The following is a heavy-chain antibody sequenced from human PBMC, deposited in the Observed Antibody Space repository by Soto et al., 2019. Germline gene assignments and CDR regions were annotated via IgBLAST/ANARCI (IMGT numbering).Heavy chain of an antibody. J-gene: IGHJ4*02. CDR3: AKGFVYGDTKHIDH. D-gene: IGHD4-17*01. V-gene: IGHV3-23*01. CDR1: GFGFSTHA. Sequence: GESLKISCAASGFGFSTHALSWVRQAPGKGLEWLSSITNTGITTHYADSVKGRFTISRENSRNTLHLQMNNLRVDDTAVYYCAKGFVYGDTKHIDHWGQGTLVTVSS. CDR2: ITNTGITT.